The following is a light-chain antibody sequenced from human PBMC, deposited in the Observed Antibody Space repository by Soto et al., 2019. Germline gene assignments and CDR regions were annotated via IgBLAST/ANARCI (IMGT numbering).Light chain of an antibody. CDR1: SSDVGGYDY. J-gene: IGLJ1*01. CDR3: SSYAGSNNFV. Sequence: QSVLTQPPSAAEPPVQSVTISCTGTSSDVGGYDYVSWYQQHPGKAPKLMIYEVTKRPSRVPDRFSGSKSGNTASLTVSGLQAEDEADYYCSSYAGSNNFVFGTGTKVTVL. V-gene: IGLV2-8*01. CDR2: EVT.